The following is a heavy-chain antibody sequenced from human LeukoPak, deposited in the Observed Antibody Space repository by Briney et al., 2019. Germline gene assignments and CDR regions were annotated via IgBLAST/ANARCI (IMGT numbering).Heavy chain of an antibody. CDR3: ARGGYGYNFFDY. CDR2: ISSRSSYI. V-gene: IGHV3-21*01. Sequence: PGGSLRLSCAASGFTFSNYSMNWARQAPGKGLEWVSSISSRSSYIYYAVSVKGRFTISRDNAKNSLYLQMNRLRAEDTAVYYCARGGYGYNFFDYWGQGTLVTVSS. D-gene: IGHD5-24*01. CDR1: GFTFSNYS. J-gene: IGHJ4*02.